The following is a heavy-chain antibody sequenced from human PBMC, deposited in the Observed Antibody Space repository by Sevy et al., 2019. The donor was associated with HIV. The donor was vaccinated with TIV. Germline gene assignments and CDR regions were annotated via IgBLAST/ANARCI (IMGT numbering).Heavy chain of an antibody. J-gene: IGHJ5*02. CDR1: GGSISSNYYS. CDR3: AGAAYGSGSAWFDP. V-gene: IGHV4-61*02. D-gene: IGHD3-10*01. Sequence: SETLSLTCTFSGGSISSNYYSWTWIRQPAGKGLEWIGRIYTNGSTNYDPSLKSRVTISLDTSKNQFSLNLSSVTAADTAGDYCAGAAYGSGSAWFDPWGQGTLVTVSS. CDR2: IYTNGST.